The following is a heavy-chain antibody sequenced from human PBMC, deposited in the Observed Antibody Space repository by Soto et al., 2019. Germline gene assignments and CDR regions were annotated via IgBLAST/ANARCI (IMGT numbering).Heavy chain of an antibody. CDR2: IYYSGST. D-gene: IGHD3-10*01. Sequence: QVQLQESGPGLVKPSQTLSLTCTVSGGSISSGGYYWSWIRQHPGKGLEWIGYIYYSGSTYYNPPPRSRVNIPVDASKNLFALKLSSVTAADTAVYYCARLASGPVYYDYWGQGTLVTVSS. J-gene: IGHJ4*02. V-gene: IGHV4-31*03. CDR1: GGSISSGGYY. CDR3: ARLASGPVYYDY.